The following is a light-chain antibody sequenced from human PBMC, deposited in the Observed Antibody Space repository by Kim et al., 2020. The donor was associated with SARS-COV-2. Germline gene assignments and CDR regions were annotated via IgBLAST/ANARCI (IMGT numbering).Light chain of an antibody. V-gene: IGKV1-5*01. CDR1: QSISSW. CDR3: QQYKSYSIT. J-gene: IGKJ5*01. Sequence: DIEMTQSPSTLSASVGDRVTITCRASQSISSWLAWYQQKPGKAPNLLIYDASSLESGVPSRFSGSGSGTEFTLTISSLQPDDFATYYCQQYKSYSITFGQGTRLDIK. CDR2: DAS.